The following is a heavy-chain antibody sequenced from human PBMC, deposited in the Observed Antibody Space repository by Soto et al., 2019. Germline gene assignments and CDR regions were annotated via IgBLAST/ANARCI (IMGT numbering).Heavy chain of an antibody. V-gene: IGHV3-33*01. J-gene: IGHJ4*02. CDR1: GFTFSSYG. D-gene: IGHD6-13*01. Sequence: QVQLVESGGGVVQPGRSLRLSCAASGFTFSSYGMHWVRQAPGKGLEWVAVIWYDGSNKYYADSVKGRFTISRDNSKNALYLQMNSLRAEDTAVYYCARVPSGTLPVSFDYWGQGTLVTVSS. CDR3: ARVPSGTLPVSFDY. CDR2: IWYDGSNK.